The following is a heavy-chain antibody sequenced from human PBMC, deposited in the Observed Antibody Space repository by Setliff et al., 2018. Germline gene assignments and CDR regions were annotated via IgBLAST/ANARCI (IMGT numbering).Heavy chain of an antibody. V-gene: IGHV3-21*01. J-gene: IGHJ5*02. Sequence: GGSLRLSCAASGFTFSSYSMNWVRQAPGKGLEWVSCISGSSSYIYYADSVKGRFTISRDNAKNSLYLPMNSLRAEDTAVYYCARAPSSSSASWFDPWGQGTLVTVSS. CDR1: GFTFSSYS. D-gene: IGHD6-6*01. CDR3: ARAPSSSSASWFDP. CDR2: ISGSSSYI.